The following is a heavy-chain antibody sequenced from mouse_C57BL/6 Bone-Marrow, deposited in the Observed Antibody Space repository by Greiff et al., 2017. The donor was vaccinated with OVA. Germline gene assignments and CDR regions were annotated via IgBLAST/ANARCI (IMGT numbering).Heavy chain of an antibody. CDR2: IYPGSGNT. V-gene: IGHV1-76*01. CDR3: ASRALRSSYWYFDV. D-gene: IGHD1-1*01. J-gene: IGHJ1*03. CDR1: GYTFTDYY. Sequence: QVQLQQSGAELVRPGASVKLSCKASGYTFTDYYINWVKQRPGQGLEWIARIYPGSGNTYYNEKFKGKATLTAEKSSSTAYMQLSSLTSEDSAVYFCASRALRSSYWYFDVWGTGTTVTVSS.